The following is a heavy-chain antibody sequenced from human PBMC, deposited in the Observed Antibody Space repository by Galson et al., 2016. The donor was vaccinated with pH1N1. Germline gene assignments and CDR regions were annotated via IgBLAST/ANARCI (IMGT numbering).Heavy chain of an antibody. V-gene: IGHV5-51*01. CDR2: IYLGDSDT. J-gene: IGHJ4*02. D-gene: IGHD1-26*01. CDR3: ATPRGSSSLAFDY. CDR1: GYSFSNSW. Sequence: QSGAEVKKPGESLKISCKGSGYSFSNSWIFWVRQMPGKGLEWMGIIYLGDSDTTNSPSFQGQVTISADKSISTAYLQWSSLKASDTAIYYCATPRGSSSLAFDYWGQGTLVTVSS.